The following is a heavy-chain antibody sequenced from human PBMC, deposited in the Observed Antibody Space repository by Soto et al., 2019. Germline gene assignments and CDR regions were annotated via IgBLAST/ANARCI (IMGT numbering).Heavy chain of an antibody. CDR3: ARDSGYDLFCDY. J-gene: IGHJ4*02. Sequence: GGSLRLSCAASGFTFSSYAMHWVRQAPGKGLEWVAVISYDGSNKYYADSVKGRFTISRDNSKNTLYLQMNSLRAEDTAVYYCARDSGYDLFCDYWGQGTLVTVSS. CDR1: GFTFSSYA. D-gene: IGHD5-12*01. CDR2: ISYDGSNK. V-gene: IGHV3-30-3*01.